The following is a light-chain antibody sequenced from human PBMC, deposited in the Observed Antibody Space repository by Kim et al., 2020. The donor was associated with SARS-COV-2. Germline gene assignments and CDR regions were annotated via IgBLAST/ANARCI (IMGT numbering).Light chain of an antibody. CDR3: SSYTSTSTLV. CDR1: SSDVGGSNY. Sequence: QSALTQPASVSGSPGQSITISCTGTSSDVGGSNYVSWYQQHPGKAPKLMIYDVTYRPSGVSNRFSGSKSGNTASLTISGLQAEDEADYYCSSYTSTSTLVFGTGTKVTVL. CDR2: DVT. J-gene: IGLJ1*01. V-gene: IGLV2-14*03.